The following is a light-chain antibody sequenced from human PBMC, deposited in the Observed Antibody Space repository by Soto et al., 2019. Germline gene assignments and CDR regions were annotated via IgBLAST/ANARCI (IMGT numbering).Light chain of an antibody. J-gene: IGLJ2*01. V-gene: IGLV2-14*01. CDR3: NSYISTGTVV. CDR2: EVR. CDR1: SSDVGEFDY. Sequence: QSALTQPASVSGSPGQSITVSCTGTSSDVGEFDYVSWYQQHPGQAPKLLIYEVRNRPSGVSNRFSGSKSGNTASLNISGLLAEDEVDYYCNSYISTGTVVFGAGTKLTVL.